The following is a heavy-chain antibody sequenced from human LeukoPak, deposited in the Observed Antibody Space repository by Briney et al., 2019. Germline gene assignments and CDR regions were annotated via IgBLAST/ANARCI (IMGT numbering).Heavy chain of an antibody. D-gene: IGHD5-24*01. CDR2: IYYSGST. Sequence: SETLSLTCTVSGGSISSGGYYWSWIRQHPGKGLEWIGYIYYSGSTYYNPSLKSRVTISVDTSKNQFSLTLTSVTAADTAVYYCAGDRRWEPLHAFDFWGQGTMVTVSS. V-gene: IGHV4-31*03. CDR3: AGDRRWEPLHAFDF. J-gene: IGHJ3*01. CDR1: GGSISSGGYY.